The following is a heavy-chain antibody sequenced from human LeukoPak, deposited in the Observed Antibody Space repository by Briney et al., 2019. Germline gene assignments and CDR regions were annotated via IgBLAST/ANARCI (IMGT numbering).Heavy chain of an antibody. CDR2: ISSSSSYI. CDR3: ARDKRGGYSGYDYSSGMDV. CDR1: GFTFSSHS. V-gene: IGHV3-21*01. Sequence: GGSLRLSCAASGFTFSSHSMNWVRQAPGKGLEWVSSISSSSSYIYYADSVKGRFTISRDNAKNSLYLQMNSLRAEDTAVYYCARDKRGGYSGYDYSSGMDVWGKGTTVTVSS. D-gene: IGHD5-12*01. J-gene: IGHJ6*04.